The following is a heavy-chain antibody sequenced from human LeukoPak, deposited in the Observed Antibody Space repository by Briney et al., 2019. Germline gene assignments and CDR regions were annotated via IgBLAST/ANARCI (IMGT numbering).Heavy chain of an antibody. V-gene: IGHV3-48*03. CDR3: ARDRLRSYYYYYYGMDV. Sequence: GGSLRLSCAASGFTFSSYEMNWVRQAPGKGLEWVSYIISSGSTIYYADSVKGRFTISRDNAKNSLYLQMNSLRAEDTAAYYRARDRLRSYYYYYYGMDVWGQGTTVTVSS. J-gene: IGHJ6*02. D-gene: IGHD4-17*01. CDR1: GFTFSSYE. CDR2: IISSGSTI.